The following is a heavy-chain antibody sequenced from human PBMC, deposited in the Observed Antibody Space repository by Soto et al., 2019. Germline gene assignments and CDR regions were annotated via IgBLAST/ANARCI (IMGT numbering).Heavy chain of an antibody. CDR3: ARAAGYGDYEWWFDP. CDR1: GGSISSYY. V-gene: IGHV4-59*01. CDR2: IYYSGST. Sequence: SETLSLTCTVSGGSISSYYWSWIRQPPGKGLEWIGYIYYSGSTNYNPSLKSRVTISVDTSKNQFSLKLSSVTAADTAVYYCARAAGYGDYEWWFDPWGQGPLVTVSS. J-gene: IGHJ5*02. D-gene: IGHD4-17*01.